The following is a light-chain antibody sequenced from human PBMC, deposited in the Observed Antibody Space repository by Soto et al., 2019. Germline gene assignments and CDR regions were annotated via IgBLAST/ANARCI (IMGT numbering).Light chain of an antibody. CDR3: QQYDTSPRT. CDR1: QSVSSIY. Sequence: EIVLTQYPGTLSLSPGERATLSCRASQSVSSIYLAWYQQKPGQSPRLLIFGASSRATGTPDRFSGSGSGTDFTLTISRLEPEDFAVYYCQQYDTSPRTFGQGTTVEI. CDR2: GAS. J-gene: IGKJ1*01. V-gene: IGKV3-20*01.